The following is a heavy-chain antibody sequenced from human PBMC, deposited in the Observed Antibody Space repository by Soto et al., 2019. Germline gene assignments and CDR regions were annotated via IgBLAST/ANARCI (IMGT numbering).Heavy chain of an antibody. V-gene: IGHV2-5*01. CDR2: IYWNDDK. CDR1: GFSLSTSGVG. Sequence: QITLKESGPTLVKPTQTLTLTCTFSGFSLSTSGVGVGWIRQPPGKALEWLALIYWNDDKRYSPSLKSRLTITKDTSKNQVVLTMTNMDPVDTATYYCAHSTGAAAGDNWFDPWGQGTLVTVSS. J-gene: IGHJ5*02. D-gene: IGHD6-13*01. CDR3: AHSTGAAAGDNWFDP.